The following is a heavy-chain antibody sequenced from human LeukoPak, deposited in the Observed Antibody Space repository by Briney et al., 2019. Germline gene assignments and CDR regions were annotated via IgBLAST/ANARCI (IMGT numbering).Heavy chain of an antibody. D-gene: IGHD3-16*01. CDR1: GGSISSYY. CDR2: INTSGSA. V-gene: IGHV4-4*07. CDR3: ARDNRGYDY. Sequence: TPSETLSLTCTVSGGSISSYYWTWIRQPAGKGLEWIGRINTSGSANYKPSLKSRVTMSVDTSKNQFSLKLTSVSAADTAVYYCARDNRGYDYWGQGTLVTVSS. J-gene: IGHJ4*02.